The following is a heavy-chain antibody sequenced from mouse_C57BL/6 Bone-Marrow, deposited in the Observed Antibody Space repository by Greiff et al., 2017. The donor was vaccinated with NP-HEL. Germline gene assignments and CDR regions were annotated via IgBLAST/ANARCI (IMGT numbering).Heavy chain of an antibody. CDR2: IDPETGGT. J-gene: IGHJ2*01. V-gene: IGHV1-15*01. Sequence: QVHVKQSGAELVRPGASVTLSCKASGYTFTDYEMHWVKQTPVHGLEWIGAIDPETGGTAYNQKFKGKAILTADKSSSTAYMELRSLTSEDSAVYYCTRCVYLFDDWGQGTTLTVSS. CDR3: TRCVYLFDD. D-gene: IGHD5-1*01. CDR1: GYTFTDYE.